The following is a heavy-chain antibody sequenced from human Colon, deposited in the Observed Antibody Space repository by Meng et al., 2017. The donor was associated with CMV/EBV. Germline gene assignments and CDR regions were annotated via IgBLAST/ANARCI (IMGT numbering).Heavy chain of an antibody. V-gene: IGHV4-30-4*01. J-gene: IGHJ4*02. Sequence: SETLSLTCTVSGGSINSGDYYWSWIRQHPGKGLEWLGNIYYNGITYYNPSLKSRVTISVDTSKNQFSLKLSSVTAADTAVYYCAMQQLVDDYWGQGTLVTVSS. D-gene: IGHD6-13*01. CDR3: AMQQLVDDY. CDR2: IYYNGIT. CDR1: GGSINSGDYY.